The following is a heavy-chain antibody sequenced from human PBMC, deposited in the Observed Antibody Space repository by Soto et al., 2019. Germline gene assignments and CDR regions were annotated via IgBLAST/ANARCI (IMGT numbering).Heavy chain of an antibody. CDR2: IDPSDSYT. V-gene: IGHV5-10-1*01. CDR1: GYSFTSYW. Sequence: GESLKISCKGSGYSFTSYWISWVRQMPGKGLEWMGRIDPSDSYTNYSPSFQGHVTISADKSISTAYLQWSSLKASDTSFYYCAILTFDSSGYYYYGMDVWGQGTTVTVSS. CDR3: AILTFDSSGYYYYGMDV. D-gene: IGHD3-22*01. J-gene: IGHJ6*02.